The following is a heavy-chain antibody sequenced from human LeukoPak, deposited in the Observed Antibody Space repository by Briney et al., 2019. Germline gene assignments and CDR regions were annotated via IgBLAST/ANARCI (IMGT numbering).Heavy chain of an antibody. CDR3: AKDVGAKGNWFDP. CDR2: IRYDGSNK. V-gene: IGHV3-30*02. CDR1: GFTFSSYG. J-gene: IGHJ5*02. Sequence: GRSLRLSCAASGFTFSSYGMHWVRQAPGKGLEWVAFIRYDGSNKYYADSVKGRFTISRDNSKNTLYLQMNSLRAEDTAVYYCAKDVGAKGNWFDPWGQGTLVTVSS. D-gene: IGHD1-26*01.